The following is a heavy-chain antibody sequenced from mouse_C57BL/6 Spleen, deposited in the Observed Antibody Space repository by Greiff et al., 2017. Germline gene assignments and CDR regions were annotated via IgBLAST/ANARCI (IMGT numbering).Heavy chain of an antibody. D-gene: IGHD1-1*01. CDR2: ISNGGGST. V-gene: IGHV5-12*01. CDR3: ARPSYYYGGAMDY. CDR1: GFTFSDYY. J-gene: IGHJ4*01. Sequence: EVQLVESGGGLVQPGGSLKLSCAASGFTFSDYYMYWVRQTPEKRLEWVAYISNGGGSTYYPDTVKGRFTISRDNAKNTLYLQMRRLKSEDTAMYYCARPSYYYGGAMDYWGQGTSVTVSS.